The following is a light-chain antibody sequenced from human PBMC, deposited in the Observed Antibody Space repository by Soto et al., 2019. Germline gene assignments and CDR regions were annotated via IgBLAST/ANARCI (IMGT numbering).Light chain of an antibody. CDR2: LNSDGSH. Sequence: QSVLTQSPSASASLGASVKFTCTLSSGHSSYAIAWHQQQPEKGPRYLMRLNSDGSHTKGDGIPDRFSGSSSGAERYLTISSLQSEDEADYYCQTWGPGSVIFGGGTKLTVL. V-gene: IGLV4-69*01. CDR1: SGHSSYA. J-gene: IGLJ2*01. CDR3: QTWGPGSVI.